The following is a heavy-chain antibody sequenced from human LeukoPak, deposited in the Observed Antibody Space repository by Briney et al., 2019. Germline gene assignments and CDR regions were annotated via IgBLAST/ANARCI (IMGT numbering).Heavy chain of an antibody. CDR1: GGTVTSYA. CDR3: AKDVFRGSSAHYLDY. Sequence: ASGRVSFTAAGGTVTSYAISWVRQAPGQGLEWRGGIIPIFGTANYAQTFKGRVTITTDESTSTPYMELSSLRSEDTAVYYCAKDVFRGSSAHYLDYWGQGTLVTVSS. J-gene: IGHJ4*02. V-gene: IGHV1-69*05. D-gene: IGHD6-6*01. CDR2: IIPIFGTA.